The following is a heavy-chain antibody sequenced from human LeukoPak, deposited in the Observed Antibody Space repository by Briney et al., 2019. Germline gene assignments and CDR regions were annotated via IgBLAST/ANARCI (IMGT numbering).Heavy chain of an antibody. V-gene: IGHV3-20*04. D-gene: IGHD3-9*01. CDR1: GFTFDDYG. Sequence: GGSLRLSCAASGFTFDDYGMSWVRQAPGKGLEWVSGINWNGGSTGYADSVKGRFTISRDNAKNSLYLQMNSLRAEDTALYYCARILRYFDRTEYFDYWGQGTLVTVSS. J-gene: IGHJ4*02. CDR2: INWNGGST. CDR3: ARILRYFDRTEYFDY.